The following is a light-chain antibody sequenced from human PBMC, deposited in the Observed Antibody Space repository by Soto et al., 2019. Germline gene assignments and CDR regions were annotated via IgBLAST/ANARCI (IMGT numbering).Light chain of an antibody. CDR2: SNN. Sequence: QSVLTQPPSASGTPGQRVTISCSGSDSNIGSNTVNWYQHLPGMAPNLLIYSNNQRSLGVPDRFSGSKSGTSASLAISGLQSEDEADYYCASWDDSLSAVVFGGGTQLTVL. J-gene: IGLJ2*01. V-gene: IGLV1-44*01. CDR1: DSNIGSNT. CDR3: ASWDDSLSAVV.